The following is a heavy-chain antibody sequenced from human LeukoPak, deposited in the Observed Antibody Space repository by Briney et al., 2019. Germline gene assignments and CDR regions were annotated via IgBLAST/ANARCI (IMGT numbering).Heavy chain of an antibody. Sequence: GASVKVSCKASGYTFTSYYMHWVRQAPGQGLEWVGIINPSGGSTSYAQKFQGRVTMTRDTSTSTVYMELSSLRSEDTAVYYCARAQAQAYGSGSYYIPVISGSDYWGQGTLVTVSS. CDR2: INPSGGST. V-gene: IGHV1-46*01. CDR3: ARAQAQAYGSGSYYIPVISGSDY. CDR1: GYTFTSYY. D-gene: IGHD3-10*01. J-gene: IGHJ4*02.